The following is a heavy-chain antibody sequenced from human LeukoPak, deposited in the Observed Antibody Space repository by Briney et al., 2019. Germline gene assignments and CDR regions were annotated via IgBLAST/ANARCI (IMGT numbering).Heavy chain of an antibody. CDR3: ARQRGGQYEDAFDI. CDR2: INPSGGTT. Sequence: ASVKVPCKASGYTFTSSYIHWVRQAPGQGLEWMGIINPSGGTTIYAQKFQGRVTMTRDTSTSTVYMELSSLRSEDTAVYYCARQRGGQYEDAFDIWGQGTVVTVCS. CDR1: GYTFTSSY. J-gene: IGHJ3*02. D-gene: IGHD2-8*01. V-gene: IGHV1-46*01.